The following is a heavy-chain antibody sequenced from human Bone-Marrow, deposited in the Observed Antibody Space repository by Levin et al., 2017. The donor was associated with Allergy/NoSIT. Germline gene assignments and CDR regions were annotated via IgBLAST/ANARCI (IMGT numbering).Heavy chain of an antibody. CDR3: VKSIVGGSWKLGDF. CDR2: VSYDASSR. Sequence: PGGSLRLSCVASSFTLSSFGMHWVRQAPGKGLEWLAAVSYDASSRYHAGPVLGRFTVSRDNSKNTVFLQMDSLRHDDTALYYCVKSIVGGSWKLGDFWGQGILVTVSS. J-gene: IGHJ4*02. D-gene: IGHD6-13*01. CDR1: SFTLSSFG. V-gene: IGHV3-30*18.